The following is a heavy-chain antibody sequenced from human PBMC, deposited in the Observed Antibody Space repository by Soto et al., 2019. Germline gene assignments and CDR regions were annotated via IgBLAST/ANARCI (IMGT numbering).Heavy chain of an antibody. CDR1: GYTFTSYD. CDR3: ARGGLGFLEWFPNPYYYYMDV. CDR2: MNPNSGNT. V-gene: IGHV1-8*01. Sequence: ASVKVSCKASGYTFTSYDINWVRQATGQGLEWMGWMNPNSGNTGYAQKFQGRVTMTRNTSISTAYMELSSLRSEDTAVYYCARGGLGFLEWFPNPYYYYMDVWGKGTTVTVSS. J-gene: IGHJ6*03. D-gene: IGHD3-3*01.